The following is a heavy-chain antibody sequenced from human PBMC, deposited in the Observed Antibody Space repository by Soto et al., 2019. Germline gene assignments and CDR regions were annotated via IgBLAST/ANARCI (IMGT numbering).Heavy chain of an antibody. Sequence: QVQLVESGGGVVQPWRSLRLSCAASGFTFSSYGMHWVRQAPGKGLEWVAVIWYDGSNKYYADSVKGRFTISRDNSKNTLYLQMNSLRAEDTAVYYCARESERYSSSWYGSAFDIWGQGTMVTVSS. CDR2: IWYDGSNK. J-gene: IGHJ3*02. CDR3: ARESERYSSSWYGSAFDI. D-gene: IGHD6-13*01. V-gene: IGHV3-33*01. CDR1: GFTFSSYG.